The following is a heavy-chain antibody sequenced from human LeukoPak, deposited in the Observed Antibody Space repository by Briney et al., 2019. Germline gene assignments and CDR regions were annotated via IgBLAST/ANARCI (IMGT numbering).Heavy chain of an antibody. CDR1: GFTFSTYV. Sequence: GSLRLSCAASGFTFSTYVMNWVRQAPGKGLEWVSSISDSGGSTYYADSVKGRFTISRDNSKNTLYLQMNSLRAEDTAVYYCGRYYVMDVWGQGTSVTVSS. V-gene: IGHV3-23*01. CDR2: ISDSGGST. J-gene: IGHJ6*02. CDR3: GRYYVMDV.